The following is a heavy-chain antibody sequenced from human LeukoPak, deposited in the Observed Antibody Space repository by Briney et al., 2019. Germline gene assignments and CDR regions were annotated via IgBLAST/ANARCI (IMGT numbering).Heavy chain of an antibody. CDR3: ARYCSSTSCYPFP. J-gene: IGHJ5*02. Sequence: SVKVSCKASGYTFTSYDINWVRQATGQGLEWMGWMNPNSGNTGYAQKFQGRVTMTRNTSISTAYMELSSLRSEDTAVYYCARYCSSTSCYPFPWGQGTLVTVSS. V-gene: IGHV1-8*01. CDR1: GYTFTSYD. D-gene: IGHD2-2*01. CDR2: MNPNSGNT.